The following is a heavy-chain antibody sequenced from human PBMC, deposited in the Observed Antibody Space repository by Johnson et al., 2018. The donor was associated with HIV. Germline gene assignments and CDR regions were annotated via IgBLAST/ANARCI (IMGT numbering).Heavy chain of an antibody. CDR2: ISGSGGST. Sequence: VQLVESGGGLVQPGGSLRLSCAASGFTFSSYAMSWVRQAPGKGLEWVSAISGSGGSTYYADSVKGRFTIPRDNSKNSLYLQMNSLRAEDTAVYNCARERRLGRYSYGSGFSAFDIWGQGTLVTVSS. CDR1: GFTFSSYA. CDR3: ARERRLGRYSYGSGFSAFDI. V-gene: IGHV3-23*04. D-gene: IGHD5-18*01. J-gene: IGHJ3*02.